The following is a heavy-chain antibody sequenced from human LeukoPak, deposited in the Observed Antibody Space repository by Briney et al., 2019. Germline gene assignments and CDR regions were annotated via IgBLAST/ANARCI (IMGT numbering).Heavy chain of an antibody. CDR1: GFTFSSYA. J-gene: IGHJ4*02. CDR3: AKGVDYDFWSYYYFDY. V-gene: IGHV3-23*01. CDR2: ISGSGGSA. Sequence: PGGSLRLSCAASGFTFSSYAMSWVRQAPGKGLEWVSAISGSGGSAYYVDSMKGRFTISRDNSKNTLYLQMNSLRAEDTAVYYCAKGVDYDFWSYYYFDYWGQGTLVTVSS. D-gene: IGHD3-3*01.